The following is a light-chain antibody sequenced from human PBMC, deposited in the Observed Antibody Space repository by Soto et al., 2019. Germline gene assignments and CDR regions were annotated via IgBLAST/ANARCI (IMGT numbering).Light chain of an antibody. CDR3: ATWDDSLSGVV. J-gene: IGLJ2*01. V-gene: IGLV1-44*01. CDR2: NNN. CDR1: SSNIGSNP. Sequence: SVLTQPPSASGTPGQRVTISCSGSSSNIGSNPVNWYQQFPGTAPKLLIYNNNQRPSGVPDRFSGSKSGTSASLAISGLQSEDEADYYCATWDDSLSGVVFGGGTKVTVL.